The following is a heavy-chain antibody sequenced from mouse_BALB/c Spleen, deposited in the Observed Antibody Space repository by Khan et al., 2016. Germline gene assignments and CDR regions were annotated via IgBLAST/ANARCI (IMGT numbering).Heavy chain of an antibody. CDR3: DGDFVNYY. CDR2: IDPENGNA. Sequence: VQLQQPGAELVRPGALVKLSCKASGFNIKDYSMHWVKQRPEQGLEWIGWIDPENGNAIYDPKFQVKASITADTSSHTDYRQPSSLTSAYAAVYYCDGDFVNYYWGQGTTLADSS. D-gene: IGHD1-3*01. J-gene: IGHJ2*01. V-gene: IGHV14-1*02. CDR1: GFNIKDYS.